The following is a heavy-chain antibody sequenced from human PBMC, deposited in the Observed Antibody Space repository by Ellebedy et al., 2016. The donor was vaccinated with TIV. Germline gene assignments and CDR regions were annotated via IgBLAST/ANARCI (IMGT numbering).Heavy chain of an antibody. V-gene: IGHV3-30*03. D-gene: IGHD5-24*01. Sequence: GESLKISXAASGFTFNKYGIHWVRQAPGKGLEWVAVISYDGSSKKYANSVRGRFTISRDNSKNTLYLQMNSLRPEDTAVYYCATEGQRWLQFYFDYWGQGTLVTVSS. CDR2: ISYDGSSK. CDR3: ATEGQRWLQFYFDY. J-gene: IGHJ4*02. CDR1: GFTFNKYG.